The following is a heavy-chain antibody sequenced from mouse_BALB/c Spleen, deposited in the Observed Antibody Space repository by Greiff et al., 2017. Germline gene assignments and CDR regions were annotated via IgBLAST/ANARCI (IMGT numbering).Heavy chain of an antibody. CDR3: ARKDAMDY. Sequence: VQLQQSGAELVKPGASVKLSCKTSGYTFTSYWIQWVKQRPGQGLGWIGEIFPGTGTTYYNEKFKGKATLTIDTSSSTAYMQLSSLTSEDSAVYFCARKDAMDYWGQGTSVTVSS. J-gene: IGHJ4*01. CDR2: IFPGTGTT. V-gene: IGHV1S132*01. CDR1: GYTFTSYW.